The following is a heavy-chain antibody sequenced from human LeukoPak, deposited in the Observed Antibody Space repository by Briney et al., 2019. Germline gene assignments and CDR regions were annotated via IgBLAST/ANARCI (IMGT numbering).Heavy chain of an antibody. D-gene: IGHD5-24*01. V-gene: IGHV3-23*01. Sequence: GGTLRLSCVASGFTFSSHGMNWVRQAPGKGLEWVSGIIPSGHTTYYADSVRGRFTISRDNSRNTVYLQMNSLRAEDPAVYYCAKDDRWLQFCCWGQGTLVTVSA. CDR3: AKDDRWLQFCC. J-gene: IGHJ4*02. CDR1: GFTFSSHG. CDR2: IIPSGHTT.